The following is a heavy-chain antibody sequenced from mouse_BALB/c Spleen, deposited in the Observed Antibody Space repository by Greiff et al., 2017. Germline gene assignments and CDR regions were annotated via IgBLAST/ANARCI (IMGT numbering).Heavy chain of an antibody. J-gene: IGHJ4*01. CDR2: IDPANGNT. Sequence: VQLQQSGAELVKPGASVKLSCTASGFNIKDTYMHWVKQRPEQGLEWIGRIDPANGNTKYDPKFQGKATITADTSSNTAYLQLSSLTSEDTDCYYCARSGSPGDMDYWGQGTSVTVSS. CDR1: GFNIKDTY. CDR3: ARSGSPGDMDY. D-gene: IGHD3-1*01. V-gene: IGHV14-3*02.